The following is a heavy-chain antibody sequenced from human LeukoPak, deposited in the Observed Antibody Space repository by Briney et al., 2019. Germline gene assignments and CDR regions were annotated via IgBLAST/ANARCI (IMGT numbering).Heavy chain of an antibody. D-gene: IGHD3-3*01. J-gene: IGHJ4*02. CDR3: ARGGGTILRATDY. V-gene: IGHV4-39*07. Sequence: SETLSLTCIVSGGSVRSNDYFWGWVRQSPGKGLEWIGSIDYSGDTYYNPSPKSRISISLDTSKNQFSLKLSSVTAADTAVYYCARGGGTILRATDYWGQGTLVTVSS. CDR1: GGSVRSNDYF. CDR2: IDYSGDT.